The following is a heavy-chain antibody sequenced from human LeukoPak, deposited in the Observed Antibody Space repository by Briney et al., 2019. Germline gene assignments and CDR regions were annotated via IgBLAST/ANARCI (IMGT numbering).Heavy chain of an antibody. CDR1: GYTFTGYY. J-gene: IGHJ5*02. CDR2: FNPNSGGT. Sequence: ASVKVSCKASGYTFTGYYMHWVRQAPGQGLEWMGRFNPNSGGTNYAQKFQARVTMTRDTSISTAYMELSRLTSDDTAVYYCVRAISATNLNWFDPWGQGTLATVSS. V-gene: IGHV1-2*06. CDR3: VRAISATNLNWFDP. D-gene: IGHD1-26*01.